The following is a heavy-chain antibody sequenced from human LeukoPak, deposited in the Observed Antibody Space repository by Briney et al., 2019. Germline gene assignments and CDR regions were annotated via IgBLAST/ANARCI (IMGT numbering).Heavy chain of an antibody. CDR3: ARGAHDYFDY. V-gene: IGHV4-39*07. J-gene: IGHJ4*02. CDR1: GGSISSSSYY. Sequence: KPSETLSLTCTVSGGSISSSSYYWGWIRQPPGKGLEWIGSIYYSGSTYYNPSLKSRVTTSVDTSKNQFSLKLSSVTAADTAVYYCARGAHDYFDYWGQGTLVTVSS. CDR2: IYYSGST.